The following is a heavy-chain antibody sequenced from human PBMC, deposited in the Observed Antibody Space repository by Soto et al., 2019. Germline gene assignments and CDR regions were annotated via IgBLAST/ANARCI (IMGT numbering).Heavy chain of an antibody. CDR2: IYYSGST. CDR1: GGSISSYY. Sequence: SETLSLTCTVSGGSISSYYWSWIRQPPGKGLEWIGYIYYSGSTNYNPSLKSRVTISVDTSKNQFSLQLSSVTAADTAVYYCARGMVRGVLDYYGMDVWGQGTTVT. D-gene: IGHD3-10*01. V-gene: IGHV4-59*01. CDR3: ARGMVRGVLDYYGMDV. J-gene: IGHJ6*02.